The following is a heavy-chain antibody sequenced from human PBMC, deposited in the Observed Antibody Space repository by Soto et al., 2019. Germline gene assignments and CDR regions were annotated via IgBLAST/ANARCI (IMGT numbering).Heavy chain of an antibody. CDR3: AKEPRLTTAHSRYYFDY. J-gene: IGHJ4*02. Sequence: GGSLRLSCAASGFTFSSYAMSWVRQAPGKGLEWVSAISGSGGSTYYADSVKGRFTISRDNSKNTLYLQMNSLRAEDTAVYYCAKEPRLTTAHSRYYFDYWGQGTLVTVSS. V-gene: IGHV3-23*01. CDR1: GFTFSSYA. D-gene: IGHD3-3*01. CDR2: ISGSGGST.